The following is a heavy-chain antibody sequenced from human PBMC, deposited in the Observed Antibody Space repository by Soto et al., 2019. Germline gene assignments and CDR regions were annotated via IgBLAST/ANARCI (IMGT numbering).Heavy chain of an antibody. CDR2: IYHTGTT. Sequence: TLSLTCTVSGGSINSGGYSWTWIRQPPGKGLEWIVFIYHTGTTYYNPSLKSRVTISVDMSKNQFSLKLNSVTAADTAVYYCARGVNYYDSSRPYRFAPSAHRATVPVSS. CDR3: ARGVNYYDSSRPYRFAP. D-gene: IGHD3-22*01. CDR1: GGSINSGGYS. V-gene: IGHV4-30-2*01. J-gene: IGHJ5*02.